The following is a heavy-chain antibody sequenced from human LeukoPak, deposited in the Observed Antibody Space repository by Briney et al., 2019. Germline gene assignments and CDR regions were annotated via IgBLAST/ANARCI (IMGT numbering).Heavy chain of an antibody. CDR1: GFTLSSYW. D-gene: IGHD3-10*01. Sequence: RPGGSLRLSCAASGFTLSSYWMSWVRQAPGKGLEWVANINEDGSDKYYADSMKGRFTISRDNTKNSLYLQVNNLRAEDTAVYYCARDEPGYGEFLLYWGQGTLVTVSS. J-gene: IGHJ4*02. CDR2: INEDGSDK. V-gene: IGHV3-7*01. CDR3: ARDEPGYGEFLLY.